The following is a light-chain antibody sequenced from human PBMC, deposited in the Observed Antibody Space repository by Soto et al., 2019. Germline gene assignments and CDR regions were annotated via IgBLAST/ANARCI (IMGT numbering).Light chain of an antibody. J-gene: IGKJ4*01. CDR3: QQADTFPLT. Sequence: DIQMTQSPSSVSASVGDRVTITCGASQGISSWVAWYQQKPGKAPNLLIYAASSLQSGVPSRFSGSGSGTEFTLTISSLQPEDFATYYCQQADTFPLTFGGGTKVDIK. V-gene: IGKV1-12*01. CDR2: AAS. CDR1: QGISSW.